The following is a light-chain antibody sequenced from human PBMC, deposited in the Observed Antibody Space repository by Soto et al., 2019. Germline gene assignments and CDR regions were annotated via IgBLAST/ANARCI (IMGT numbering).Light chain of an antibody. Sequence: QSVLTQPASLSGSPGQSITISCTGTSSDIGAYDYVSWFQQHPGKAPKLMIYEVSDRPSGISSRFSGSKSGNTASLTISGLQTEDEADYYCSSYTSSSTLFGNGTKVTVL. J-gene: IGLJ1*01. V-gene: IGLV2-14*01. CDR3: SSYTSSSTL. CDR2: EVS. CDR1: SSDIGAYDY.